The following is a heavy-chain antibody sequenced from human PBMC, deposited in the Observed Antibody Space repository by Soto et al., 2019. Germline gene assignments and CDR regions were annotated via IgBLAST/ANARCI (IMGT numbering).Heavy chain of an antibody. V-gene: IGHV3-23*01. J-gene: IGHJ4*02. CDR2: MSGSGAKT. CDR1: GFTFAGYA. Sequence: EVQLLESGGGLVQPGGSLRLSCESSGFTFAGYAINWVRQAPGKGLEWVSAMSGSGAKTFYADSVKGRFTISRDNSKNTVYLQMNSLRGDDTAIYFCAKDRGSGNYGVLKDFEYWGQGTLVNVSS. D-gene: IGHD1-26*01. CDR3: AKDRGSGNYGVLKDFEY.